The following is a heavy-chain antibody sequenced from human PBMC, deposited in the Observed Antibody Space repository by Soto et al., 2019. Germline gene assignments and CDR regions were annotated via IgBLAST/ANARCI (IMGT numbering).Heavy chain of an antibody. CDR2: INPYNGNT. J-gene: IGHJ4*02. CDR1: GYTFTSYG. V-gene: IGHV1-18*01. D-gene: IGHD1-7*01. Sequence: ASVKVSCKASGYTFTSYGISWVRQAPGQGLEWMGWINPYNGNTKYAQKLQGRVTMTTDTSTSTAYMELRSLRSDDTAVYYCARDAALGLFDYWGKGTLVTVSS. CDR3: ARDAALGLFDY.